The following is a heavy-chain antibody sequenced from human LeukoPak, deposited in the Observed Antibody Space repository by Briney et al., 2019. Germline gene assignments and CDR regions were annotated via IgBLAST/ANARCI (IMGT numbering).Heavy chain of an antibody. D-gene: IGHD3-22*01. CDR1: GFTSTYVW. V-gene: IGHV3-15*07. CDR3: AKGFGSYDSSDFDS. CDR2: IRSRTDGGTT. J-gene: IGHJ4*02. Sequence: GGSLRLSCAASGFTSTYVWLNWVRQAPGKGLEWVGRIRSRTDGGTTDYAAPVKGRFTISRDDSKKTLYLQMNILKTEDTAVYYCAKGFGSYDSSDFDSWGQGTLVTVSS.